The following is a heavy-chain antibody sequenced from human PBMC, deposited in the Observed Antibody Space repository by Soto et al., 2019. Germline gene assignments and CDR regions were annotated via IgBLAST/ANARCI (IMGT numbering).Heavy chain of an antibody. J-gene: IGHJ6*02. D-gene: IGHD3-3*01. CDR1: GYSFTSYW. CDR3: ARPRLHYDFWSGYSAKDYGMDV. CDR2: IDPSDSYT. V-gene: IGHV5-10-1*01. Sequence: PGESLKISCKGSGYSFTSYWIGWVRQMPGKGLEWMGRIDPSDSYTNYSPSFQGHVAISADKSISTAYLQWSSLKASDTAMYYCARPRLHYDFWSGYSAKDYGMDVCGQGTTVTVYS.